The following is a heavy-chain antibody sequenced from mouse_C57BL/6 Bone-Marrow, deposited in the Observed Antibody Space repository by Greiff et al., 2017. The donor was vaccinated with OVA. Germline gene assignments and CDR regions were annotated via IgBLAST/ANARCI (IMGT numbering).Heavy chain of an antibody. CDR1: GYTFTDYY. Sequence: QVQLQQSGAELVRPGASVKLSCKASGYTFTDYYINWVKQRPGQGLEWIARIYPGSGNTYYNEKFKGKATLTAEKSSSTAYMQLSSLTSEDSAVYFCAYGSSPLYAMDYWGQGTSVTVSS. J-gene: IGHJ4*01. CDR2: IYPGSGNT. D-gene: IGHD1-1*01. CDR3: AYGSSPLYAMDY. V-gene: IGHV1-76*01.